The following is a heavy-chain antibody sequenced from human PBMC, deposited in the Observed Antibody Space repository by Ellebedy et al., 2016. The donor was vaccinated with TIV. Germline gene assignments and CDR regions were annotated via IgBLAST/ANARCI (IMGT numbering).Heavy chain of an antibody. J-gene: IGHJ6*02. CDR3: ASRSYEYYYYGMDV. V-gene: IGHV3-48*01. CDR1: GFTFSSHA. D-gene: IGHD3-16*01. CDR2: ISGCITNT. Sequence: GESLKISCVASGFTFSSHAMNWVRQAPGKGLEWVAYISGCITNTHYADSVRGRFTISRDNSKNTLYLHMNSLRAEDTAVYYCASRSYEYYYYGMDVWGQGTTVTVSS.